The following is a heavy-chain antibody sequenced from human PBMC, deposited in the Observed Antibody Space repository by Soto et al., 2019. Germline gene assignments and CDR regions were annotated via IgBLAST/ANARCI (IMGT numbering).Heavy chain of an antibody. Sequence: SVKVSCKASGGTFSSYAISWVRQAPGQGLEWMGGIIPIFGTANYAQKFQGRVTITADESTSTAYMELSSLRSEDTAVYYCARTVWYGEGAFDIWGQGTMVTVSS. V-gene: IGHV1-69*13. D-gene: IGHD3-10*01. CDR2: IIPIFGTA. CDR3: ARTVWYGEGAFDI. J-gene: IGHJ3*02. CDR1: GGTFSSYA.